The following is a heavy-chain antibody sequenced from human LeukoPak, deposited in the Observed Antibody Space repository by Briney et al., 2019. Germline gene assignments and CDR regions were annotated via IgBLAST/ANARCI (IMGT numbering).Heavy chain of an antibody. CDR2: IYPGDSDT. J-gene: IGHJ4*02. Sequence: GESLKISCKGSGYSFTSYWIGWVRQMPGKGLEWMGTIYPGDSDTRYSPSFQGQVTISADKSISTAYLQWSSLKASDTAMYYCASSGVSSTSCYLYWGQGTLVTVSS. D-gene: IGHD2-2*01. V-gene: IGHV5-51*01. CDR1: GYSFTSYW. CDR3: ASSGVSSTSCYLY.